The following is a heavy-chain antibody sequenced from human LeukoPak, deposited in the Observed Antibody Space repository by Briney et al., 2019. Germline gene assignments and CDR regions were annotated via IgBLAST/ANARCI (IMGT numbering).Heavy chain of an antibody. CDR3: AKDSAVSPYYFDY. Sequence: GGSLRLSCAASGFTFSSYAMSWVRQAPGKGLEWVSAISGSGGSTYYADSVKGRFTISRDNAKNSLYLQMNSLRAEDTALYYCAKDSAVSPYYFDYWGQGTLVTVSS. CDR2: ISGSGGST. V-gene: IGHV3-23*01. CDR1: GFTFSSYA. D-gene: IGHD6-19*01. J-gene: IGHJ4*02.